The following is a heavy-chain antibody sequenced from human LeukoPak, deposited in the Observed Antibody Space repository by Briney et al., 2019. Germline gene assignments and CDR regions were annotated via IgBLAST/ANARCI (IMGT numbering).Heavy chain of an antibody. CDR1: GFTFSSYS. J-gene: IGHJ3*02. Sequence: PGRSLRLSCAASGFTFSSYSMNWVRQAPGKGLEWVSSISSSSSYIYYADSVKGRFTISRDNAKNSLYLQMNSLRAEDTAVYYCAREDSSGFGGDEIEDAFDIWGQGTMVTVSS. D-gene: IGHD3-22*01. V-gene: IGHV3-21*01. CDR2: ISSSSSYI. CDR3: AREDSSGFGGDEIEDAFDI.